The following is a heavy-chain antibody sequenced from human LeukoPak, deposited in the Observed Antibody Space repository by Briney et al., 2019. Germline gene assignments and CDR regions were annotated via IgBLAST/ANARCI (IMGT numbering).Heavy chain of an antibody. CDR3: ARTPTLYYYNMDV. CDR2: TYYSGIT. V-gene: IGHV4-59*01. J-gene: IGHJ6*03. CDR1: GGSISSYY. Sequence: SETLSLTCTVSGGSISSYYWSWIRQPPGKGLEWIGYTYYSGITNYNPSLKSRVTISVDTSKNQFSLKLSSVTAADTAVYYCARTPTLYYYNMDVWGQGTTVTVSS.